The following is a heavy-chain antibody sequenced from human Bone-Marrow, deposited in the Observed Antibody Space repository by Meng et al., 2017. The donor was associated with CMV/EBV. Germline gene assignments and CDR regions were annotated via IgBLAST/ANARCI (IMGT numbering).Heavy chain of an antibody. Sequence: ASVKVSCKASGYTFTGYYMHWVRQAPGQGLEWMGWINPNSGGTNYAQKFQGRVTMTRDTSIGTAYMELSRLRSDDTAVYYCARRQYQLVGLAAFDFWGQGTMVTVSS. J-gene: IGHJ3*01. CDR1: GYTFTGYY. V-gene: IGHV1-2*02. D-gene: IGHD2-2*01. CDR3: ARRQYQLVGLAAFDF. CDR2: INPNSGGT.